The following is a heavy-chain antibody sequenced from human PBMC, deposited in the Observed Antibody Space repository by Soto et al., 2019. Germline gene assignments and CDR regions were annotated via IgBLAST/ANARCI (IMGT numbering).Heavy chain of an antibody. CDR2: ISSSSSYI. Sequence: EVQLVESGGGLVKPGGSLRLSCAASGFTFSSYSMNWVRQAPGKGLEWVSSISSSSSYIYYADSVKGRFTISRDNAKNSLYLQMNSLRAEDTAVYYCARDNGAVAAPDYWGQGTLVTVSS. CDR3: ARDNGAVAAPDY. V-gene: IGHV3-21*01. D-gene: IGHD6-19*01. CDR1: GFTFSSYS. J-gene: IGHJ4*02.